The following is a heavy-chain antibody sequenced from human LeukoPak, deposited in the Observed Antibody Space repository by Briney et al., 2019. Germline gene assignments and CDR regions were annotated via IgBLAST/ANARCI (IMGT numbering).Heavy chain of an antibody. J-gene: IGHJ4*02. CDR3: ARDRGNGVCLV. CDR2: ISAYNGNT. D-gene: IGHD2-8*01. CDR1: VYTFTSYG. Sequence: ASVTVSFKASVYTFTSYGISWVRQAPGQGREWMGWISAYNGNTNYAQKLQGRVTMTTDTSTSTAYMELRSLRSDDTAVYYCARDRGNGVCLVWGQGTLVTVSS. V-gene: IGHV1-18*01.